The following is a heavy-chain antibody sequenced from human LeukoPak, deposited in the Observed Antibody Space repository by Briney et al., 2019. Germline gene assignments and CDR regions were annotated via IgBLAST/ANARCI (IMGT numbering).Heavy chain of an antibody. CDR1: GYTLTELS. D-gene: IGHD6-19*01. CDR3: AKVPHLDIAVADYGDYYFDY. V-gene: IGHV1-24*01. CDR2: SDPEDGET. Sequence: GASVKVSCKVSGYTLTELSIHWVRQAPGKGLEWMGGSDPEDGETIYAQKFQGRVTMTEDTSTDTAYMELSSLRSEDTALYYCAKVPHLDIAVADYGDYYFDYWGQGTLVTVSS. J-gene: IGHJ4*02.